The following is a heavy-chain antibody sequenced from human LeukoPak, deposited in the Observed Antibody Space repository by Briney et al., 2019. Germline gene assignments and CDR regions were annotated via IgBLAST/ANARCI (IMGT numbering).Heavy chain of an antibody. V-gene: IGHV1-8*01. CDR3: ARGSGGSYPVWEDDAFDI. CDR1: GYTFTSYD. Sequence: ASVKVSCKASGYTFTSYDIHWVRQATGQGLAWMGWMNPNSGNTGYAQKFQGRVTMTRNTSISTAYMELSSLRSEDTAVYYCARGSGGSYPVWEDDAFDIWGQGTMVTVSS. D-gene: IGHD1-26*01. CDR2: MNPNSGNT. J-gene: IGHJ3*02.